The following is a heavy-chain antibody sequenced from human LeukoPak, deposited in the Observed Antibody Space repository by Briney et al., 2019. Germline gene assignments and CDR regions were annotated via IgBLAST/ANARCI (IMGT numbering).Heavy chain of an antibody. CDR3: AREGEYSSGWHPYFQH. V-gene: IGHV4-59*12. J-gene: IGHJ1*01. CDR1: GGSISSYY. D-gene: IGHD6-19*01. Sequence: PSETLSLTCTVSGGSISSYYWSWIRQPPGKGLEWIGYIYYSGSTNYNPSLKSRVTMSVDTSKNHFSLKLNSVTAADTAVYYCAREGEYSSGWHPYFQHWGQGTLVTVSS. CDR2: IYYSGST.